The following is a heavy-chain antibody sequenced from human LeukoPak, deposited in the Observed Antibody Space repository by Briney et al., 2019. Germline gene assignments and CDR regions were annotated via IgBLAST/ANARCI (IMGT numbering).Heavy chain of an antibody. CDR3: ARSIGLTGGGVDV. J-gene: IGHJ6*02. CDR1: GSTFRDYN. CDR2: ITDSGSSI. Sequence: PGGSLRLSCAASGSTFRDYNMNWVRQAPGQGLEWVSYITDSGSSIHYADSVNGRFTISRDNAKNSLYLQMNSLRAEDSAVYYCARSIGLTGGGVDVWGRGTTVTVSS. D-gene: IGHD3-9*01. V-gene: IGHV3-11*01.